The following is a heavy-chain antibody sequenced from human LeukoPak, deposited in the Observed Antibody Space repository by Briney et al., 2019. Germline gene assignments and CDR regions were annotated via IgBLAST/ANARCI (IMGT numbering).Heavy chain of an antibody. V-gene: IGHV3-48*02. CDR3: ARDLHSGAYTFDY. Sequence: HAGGSLRLSCAASGFTVSSSSMNWVRQAPGKGLDWVSYISGSGGDIHYADSVKGRFTISRNNAKNSLYLQMTSLRDEDTAVYYCARDLHSGAYTFDYWDQGTLVTVSS. CDR2: ISGSGGDI. J-gene: IGHJ4*02. CDR1: GFTVSSSS. D-gene: IGHD1-26*01.